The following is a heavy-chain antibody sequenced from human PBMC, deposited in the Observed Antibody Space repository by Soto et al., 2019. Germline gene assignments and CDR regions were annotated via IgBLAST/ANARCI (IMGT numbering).Heavy chain of an antibody. Sequence: QVQLVQSGPEVKKPGSSVRISCRSGGDTFSSYTVSWVRQTPGQGLEWMGRIIPVLGVTHYSRKFKGRMTITADKSKTTAHMELSSLKSEDTARYYCARRRYCGVDCYAQYYDGLDVWGQGTSVIVSS. J-gene: IGHJ6*02. CDR1: GDTFSSYT. CDR3: ARRRYCGVDCYAQYYDGLDV. V-gene: IGHV1-69*02. CDR2: IIPVLGVT. D-gene: IGHD2-21*02.